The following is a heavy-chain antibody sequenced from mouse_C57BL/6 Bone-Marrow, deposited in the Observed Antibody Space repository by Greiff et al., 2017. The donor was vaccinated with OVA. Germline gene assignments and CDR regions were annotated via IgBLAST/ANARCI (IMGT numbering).Heavy chain of an antibody. CDR3: ARSDY. Sequence: SGPELVKPGASVKISCKASGYSFTDYNMNWVKQRPGQGLEWIGVINPGSGGTNYNEKFKGKATLTADKSSSTAYMQLSSLTSEDSAVYFCARSDYWGQGTSVTVSS. CDR2: INPGSGGT. CDR1: GYSFTDYN. V-gene: IGHV1-77*01. J-gene: IGHJ4*01.